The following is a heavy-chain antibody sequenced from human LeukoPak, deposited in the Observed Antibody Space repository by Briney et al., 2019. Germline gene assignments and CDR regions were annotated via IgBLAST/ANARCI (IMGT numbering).Heavy chain of an antibody. CDR3: ARENTAMVIFDY. V-gene: IGHV3-30*04. D-gene: IGHD5-18*01. CDR2: ISYDGSNK. CDR1: GGTFSSYA. Sequence: SCKASGGTFSSYAMHWVRQAPGKGLEWVAVISYDGSNKYYADSVKGRFTISRDNSKNTLYLQMNSLRAEDTAVYYCARENTAMVIFDYWGQGTLVTVSS. J-gene: IGHJ4*02.